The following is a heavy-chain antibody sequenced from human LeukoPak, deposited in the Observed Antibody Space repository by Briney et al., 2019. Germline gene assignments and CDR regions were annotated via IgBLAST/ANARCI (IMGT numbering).Heavy chain of an antibody. Sequence: GGSLRLSCAASGFTFSSYEMNWVRQAPGKGLEWVSCISSSGSTIYYADSVKGRFTISRDNAQKSLYLQMNSLRVEDSAVYYCARVSTGPVWGQGTLVTVSS. D-gene: IGHD1-1*01. CDR2: ISSSGSTI. J-gene: IGHJ4*02. V-gene: IGHV3-48*03. CDR1: GFTFSSYE. CDR3: ARVSTGPV.